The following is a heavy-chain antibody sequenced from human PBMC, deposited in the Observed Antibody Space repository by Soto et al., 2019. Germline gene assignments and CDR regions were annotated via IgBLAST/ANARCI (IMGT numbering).Heavy chain of an antibody. CDR2: IYSGGST. V-gene: IGHV3-53*01. D-gene: IGHD6-13*01. CDR1: GLTVSSNY. Sequence: GGSLRLSCAASGLTVSSNYMSWVRQAPGKGLEWVSVIYSGGSTYYADSVKGRFTISRDNSKNTLYLQMNGLRAEDTAVYYCARNIIAAVENDWGQGTLVSVSS. J-gene: IGHJ4*02. CDR3: ARNIIAAVEND.